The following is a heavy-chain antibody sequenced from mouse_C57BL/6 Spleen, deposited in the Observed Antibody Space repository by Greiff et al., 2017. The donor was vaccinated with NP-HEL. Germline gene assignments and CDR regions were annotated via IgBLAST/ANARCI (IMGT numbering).Heavy chain of an antibody. J-gene: IGHJ1*03. CDR2: ICNGGGST. CDR1: GFTFSDYY. CDR3: ARQAVVATDWYVDV. Sequence: EVHLVESGGGLVQPGGSLKLSCAASGFTFSDYYMYWVRQTPEKRLVWVAYICNGGGSTYYPDTVKGRFTISRDNAKNTLYLQMSRLKSEDTAMYYCARQAVVATDWYVDVWGTGTTVTVSS. D-gene: IGHD1-1*01. V-gene: IGHV5-12*01.